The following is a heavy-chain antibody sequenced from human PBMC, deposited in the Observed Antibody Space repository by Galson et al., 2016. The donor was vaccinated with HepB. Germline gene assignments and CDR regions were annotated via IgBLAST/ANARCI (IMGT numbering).Heavy chain of an antibody. CDR1: GGSISTYY. CDR3: ARGNDYFDY. V-gene: IGHV4-59*01. J-gene: IGHJ4*02. Sequence: TLSLTCTVSGGSISTYYWTWIRQPPGKGLEWIGEINHSGSTNYNPSLKSRVAISVDTSKNQFSLKLSSVTAADTAVYYCARGNDYFDYWGQGSLVTVSS. CDR2: INHSGST.